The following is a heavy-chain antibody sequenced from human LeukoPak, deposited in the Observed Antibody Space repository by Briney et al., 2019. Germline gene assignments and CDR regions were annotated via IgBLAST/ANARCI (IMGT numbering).Heavy chain of an antibody. CDR3: ARSSTVATGRRSNWFGP. D-gene: IGHD4-17*01. CDR2: FDPEDGET. J-gene: IGHJ5*02. CDR1: GYTLTELF. V-gene: IGHV1-24*01. Sequence: ASVTVSCKVSGYTLTELFMHWVRQAPGKGREWMGGFDPEDGETIYAQKFQGSVTMTTDTSTTTAYMELTSLRSDDTAVYYCARSSTVATGRRSNWFGPWGQGTLVTVSS.